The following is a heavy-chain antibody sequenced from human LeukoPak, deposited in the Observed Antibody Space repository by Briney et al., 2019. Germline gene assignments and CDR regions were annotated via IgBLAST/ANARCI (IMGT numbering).Heavy chain of an antibody. J-gene: IGHJ4*02. CDR3: ARADGYYDSSGYHYFDY. D-gene: IGHD3-22*01. CDR1: GGSISSGDYY. V-gene: IGHV4-30-4*01. CDR2: IYYSGST. Sequence: SETLSLTCTVSGGSISSGDYYWSWIRQPPGKGLEWIGYIYYSGSTYYNPSLKSRVTISVDTSKNQFSLKLSSVTAADTPVYYCARADGYYDSSGYHYFDYWGQGTLVTVS.